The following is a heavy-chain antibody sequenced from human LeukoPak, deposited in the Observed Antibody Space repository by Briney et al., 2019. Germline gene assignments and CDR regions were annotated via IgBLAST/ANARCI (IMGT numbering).Heavy chain of an antibody. CDR3: ARGYSSGWYLRVCDY. D-gene: IGHD6-19*01. CDR2: INHSGST. CDR1: GGSFSGYY. Sequence: PSETLSLTCAVYGGSFSGYYWSWIRQPPGKGLEWIGEINHSGSTNYNPSLKSRVTISVDTSKNQFSLKLSSVTAADTAVYYCARGYSSGWYLRVCDYWGQGTLVTVSS. J-gene: IGHJ4*02. V-gene: IGHV4-34*01.